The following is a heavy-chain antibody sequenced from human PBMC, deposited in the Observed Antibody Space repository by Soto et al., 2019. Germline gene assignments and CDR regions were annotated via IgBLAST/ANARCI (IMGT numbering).Heavy chain of an antibody. CDR1: GGTFSSYT. CDR2: IIPILGIA. CDR3: ASGAGGYNDFDY. Sequence: QVQLVQSGAEVKKPGSSVKVSCKASGGTFSSYTISWVRQAPGQGLEWMGRIIPILGIANYAQKFQGRVTITADKSTSTAYMELSSLRSEDTAVYYCASGAGGYNDFDYWGQGTLVTVSS. V-gene: IGHV1-69*02. D-gene: IGHD5-12*01. J-gene: IGHJ4*02.